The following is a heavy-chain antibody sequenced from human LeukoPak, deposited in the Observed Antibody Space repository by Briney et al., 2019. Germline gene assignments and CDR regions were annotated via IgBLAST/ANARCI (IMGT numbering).Heavy chain of an antibody. V-gene: IGHV3-7*01. J-gene: IGHJ6*02. CDR1: GFTFSSYW. CDR2: INHNGNVN. CDR3: ARCLRGYCSGGSCYDYYGMDV. D-gene: IGHD2-15*01. Sequence: PGGSLRLSCAASGFTFSSYWMNWARQAPGKGLEWVASINHNGNVNYYVDSVKGRFTISRDNAKNTLYLQMNSLRAEDTAVYYCARCLRGYCSGGSCYDYYGMDVWGQGTTVTVSS.